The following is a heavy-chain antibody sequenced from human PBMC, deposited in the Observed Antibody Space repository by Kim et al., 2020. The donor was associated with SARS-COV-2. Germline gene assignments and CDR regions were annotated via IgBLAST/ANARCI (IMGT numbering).Heavy chain of an antibody. V-gene: IGHV3-11*06. D-gene: IGHD3-22*01. Sequence: GGSLRLSCAASGFTFSDYYMSWIRQAPGKGLEWVSYISSSSSYTNYADSVKGRFTISRDNAKNSLYLQMNSLRAEDTAVYYCARLRINYYDSSGYYYDYWGQGTLVTVSS. CDR3: ARLRINYYDSSGYYYDY. CDR1: GFTFSDYY. J-gene: IGHJ4*02. CDR2: ISSSSSYT.